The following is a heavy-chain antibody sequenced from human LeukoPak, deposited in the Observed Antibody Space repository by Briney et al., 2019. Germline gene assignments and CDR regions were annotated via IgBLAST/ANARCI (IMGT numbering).Heavy chain of an antibody. D-gene: IGHD3-10*01. J-gene: IGHJ4*02. CDR1: GGSISSSSYY. V-gene: IGHV4-39*07. CDR3: ARDAGSGGRFGELLYPFDY. CDR2: IYYSGST. Sequence: SETLSLTCTVSGGSISSSSYYWGWIRQPPGKGLEWIGSIYYSGSTYYNPSLKSRVTISVDTSKNQFSLKLSSVTAADTAVYYCARDAGSGGRFGELLYPFDYWGQGTLVTVSS.